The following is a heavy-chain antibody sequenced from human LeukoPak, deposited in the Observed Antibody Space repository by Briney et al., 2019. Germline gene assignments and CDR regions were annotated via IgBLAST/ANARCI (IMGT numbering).Heavy chain of an antibody. CDR1: GGSISSSGYY. D-gene: IGHD5-24*01. CDR2: IYYRGSS. Sequence: SETLSLTCTVSGGSISSSGYYWGWIRQPPGKGLEWIGSIYYRGSSYYNPSLKSRVTISVDTSKNQFSLKLSSVTAADTAVYYCARSLGDDYNYYYWGQGTLVTVSS. J-gene: IGHJ4*02. V-gene: IGHV4-39*01. CDR3: ARSLGDDYNYYY.